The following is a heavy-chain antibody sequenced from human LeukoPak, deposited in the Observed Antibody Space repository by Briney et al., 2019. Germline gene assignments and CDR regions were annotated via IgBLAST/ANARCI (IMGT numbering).Heavy chain of an antibody. CDR3: ARGGTGAFDY. D-gene: IGHD2-8*02. CDR2: ISSTSTYT. Sequence: GGSLRLSCAASGFPFTSGFTFSDYYMSWIRQAPGKGLEWVPYISSTSTYTNYADSVKGRFTISRDNANNSVYLQTNSLRADDTAIYYCARGGTGAFDYWGQGTLVTVSS. J-gene: IGHJ4*02. V-gene: IGHV3-11*06. CDR1: GFPFTSGFTFSDYY.